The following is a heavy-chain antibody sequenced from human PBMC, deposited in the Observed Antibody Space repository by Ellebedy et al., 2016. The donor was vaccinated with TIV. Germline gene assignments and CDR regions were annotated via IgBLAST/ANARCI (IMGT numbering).Heavy chain of an antibody. D-gene: IGHD4-23*01. CDR2: ISSTSTYI. Sequence: GESLKISCATSGFTFSSYSMNWVRQAPGKGLEWVSSISSTSTYINYADSVKGRFTISRDNAKNSLYLQMNSLRAEDTAVYYCSARVNAFDIWGQGKMVTVSS. CDR3: SARVNAFDI. J-gene: IGHJ3*02. V-gene: IGHV3-21*01. CDR1: GFTFSSYS.